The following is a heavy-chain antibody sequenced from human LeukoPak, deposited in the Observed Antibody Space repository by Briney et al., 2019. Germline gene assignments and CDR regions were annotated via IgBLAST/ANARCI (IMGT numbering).Heavy chain of an antibody. Sequence: GGSLRLSCAASGFTFSSYSMNWVRQAPGKGLEWVSSISSSSSYIYYADSVKGRFTISRDNAKNSLYLQMNSLRAEDTAVYYCARARRPDAFDIWGQGTMVTVSS. J-gene: IGHJ3*02. CDR1: GFTFSSYS. CDR3: ARARRPDAFDI. D-gene: IGHD6-6*01. CDR2: ISSSSSYI. V-gene: IGHV3-21*01.